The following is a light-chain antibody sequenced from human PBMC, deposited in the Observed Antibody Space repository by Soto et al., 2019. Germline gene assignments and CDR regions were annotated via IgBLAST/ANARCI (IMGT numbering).Light chain of an antibody. V-gene: IGKV3-15*01. CDR2: GAS. J-gene: IGKJ2*01. CDR1: QSVRTN. CDR3: QQYHNWPPYT. Sequence: EIVMTQSPATLSVSPGERATLSCRASQSVRTNLAWYQQKPGQAPRLLMYGASTRATGIPARFSGSGSGTEFTLTISSLQSADFAVYYCQQYHNWPPYTFGQGTKLEIK.